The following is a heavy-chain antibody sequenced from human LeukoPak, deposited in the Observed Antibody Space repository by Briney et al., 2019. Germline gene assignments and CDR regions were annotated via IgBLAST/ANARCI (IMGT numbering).Heavy chain of an antibody. Sequence: SGTLSLTCTVSGGSISSYYWSWIRQPPGKGLECIGYIYYSGSTNYNPSLKSRVTISVDTSKNQFSLKLSSVTAADTAVYYCARDGGAYCGGDCQEFDYWGQGILVTVSS. J-gene: IGHJ4*02. CDR2: IYYSGST. D-gene: IGHD2-21*02. CDR1: GGSISSYY. CDR3: ARDGGAYCGGDCQEFDY. V-gene: IGHV4-59*01.